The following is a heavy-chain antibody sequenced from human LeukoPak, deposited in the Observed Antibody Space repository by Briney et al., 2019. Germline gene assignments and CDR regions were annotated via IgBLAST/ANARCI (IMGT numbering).Heavy chain of an antibody. CDR1: RYTVTGYY. J-gene: IGHJ4*02. V-gene: IGHV1-2*02. CDR2: INPNSGGT. D-gene: IGHD3-10*01. Sequence: GASVKVSCKASRYTVTGYYMHWVRQAPGQGLEGMGWINPNSGGTNYAQKFQGRVTMTRDTSISTAYMELSRTSSDDTAVYYCARRAFGSTHGDYWGQGTLVTVSS. CDR3: ARRAFGSTHGDY.